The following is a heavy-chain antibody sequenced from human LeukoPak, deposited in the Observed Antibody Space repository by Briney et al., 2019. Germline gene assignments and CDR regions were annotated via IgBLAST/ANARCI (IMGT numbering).Heavy chain of an antibody. Sequence: GGSLRLSCAASGFTVSNNYMSWVRQAPGKGLEWVSVLYSGGSTYYADSVKGRFTISRDNSKNTLYLQMHSLRAEATAVYYCASLGDYGSFDYWGQGTLVTVSS. CDR3: ASLGDYGSFDY. CDR2: LYSGGST. CDR1: GFTVSNNY. V-gene: IGHV3-66*02. J-gene: IGHJ4*02. D-gene: IGHD4-17*01.